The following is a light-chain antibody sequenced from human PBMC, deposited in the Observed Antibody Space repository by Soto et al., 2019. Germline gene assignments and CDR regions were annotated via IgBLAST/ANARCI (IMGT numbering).Light chain of an antibody. J-gene: IGKJ3*01. V-gene: IGKV1-33*01. CDR2: DAS. CDR1: QDISNY. CDR3: QQYDNPLFT. Sequence: DIQMTQSPSSLSASVGDRVTITCQASQDISNYLNWYQQKPGKAPKLLIYDASNLDTGVPSRFSGSGSGTDFTFTISSLQPEDIATYYCQQYDNPLFTFGPGTKVDIK.